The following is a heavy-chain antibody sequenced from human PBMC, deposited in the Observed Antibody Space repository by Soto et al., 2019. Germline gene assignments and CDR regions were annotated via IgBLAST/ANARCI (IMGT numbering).Heavy chain of an antibody. Sequence: QVHLVQSGAEVKKPGASVKVSCKGSGYTFTSYGITWVRQAPGQGLEWMGWISAHNGNTDYAPKPQGIVTVTRDTSTSTAYMELRSLRSDDTAVYYCARGRYGDYWGQGALVTVSS. J-gene: IGHJ4*02. D-gene: IGHD1-1*01. V-gene: IGHV1-18*01. CDR2: ISAHNGNT. CDR3: ARGRYGDY. CDR1: GYTFTSYG.